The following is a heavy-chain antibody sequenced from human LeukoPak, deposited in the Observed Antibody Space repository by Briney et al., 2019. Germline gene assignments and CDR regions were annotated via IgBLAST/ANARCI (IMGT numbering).Heavy chain of an antibody. D-gene: IGHD6-6*01. CDR3: AREGTTRPLDY. CDR2: IYYSGST. Sequence: SETLSLTCNIYGGSISSSSYYWAWIRQPPGMGLEWIGTIYYSGSTNYNPSLKSRVTMSVDTSKNQFSLNLTSVTVADTAVYYCAREGTTRPLDYWGQGTLVTVSS. CDR1: GGSISSSSYY. V-gene: IGHV4-39*07. J-gene: IGHJ4*02.